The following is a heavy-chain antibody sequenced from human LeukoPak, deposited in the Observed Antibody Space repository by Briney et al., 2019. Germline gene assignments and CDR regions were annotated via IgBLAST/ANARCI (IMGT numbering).Heavy chain of an antibody. Sequence: PGGSLRLSCAASGFTVSSNYMSWVRQAPGKGLEWVSVIYSGGSTYYADSVKGRFTISRDNSKNTLYLQMNSLRAEDTAVYYCAREEPAGSEYFQHWGQGTLVTVSS. CDR1: GFTVSSNY. CDR2: IYSGGST. CDR3: AREEPAGSEYFQH. D-gene: IGHD6-13*01. J-gene: IGHJ1*01. V-gene: IGHV3-66*01.